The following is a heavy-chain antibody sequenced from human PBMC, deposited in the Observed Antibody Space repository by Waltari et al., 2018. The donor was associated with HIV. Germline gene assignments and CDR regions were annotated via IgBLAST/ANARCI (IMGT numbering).Heavy chain of an antibody. CDR2: IDGSGTKS. CDR1: GFAFVSYA. Sequence: AASGFAFVSYAITWVRQSPERGLEWVAAIDGSGTKSFYADSVKGRFTLSRDNSKNTVFLQMNSLRAADTAIYYCAKAFYEDTAYYYDFWGRGTRVTVSS. CDR3: AKAFYEDTAYYYDF. D-gene: IGHD3-22*01. J-gene: IGHJ4*02. V-gene: IGHV3-23*01.